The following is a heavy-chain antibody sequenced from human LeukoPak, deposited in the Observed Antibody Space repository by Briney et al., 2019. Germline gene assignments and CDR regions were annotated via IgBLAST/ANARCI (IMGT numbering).Heavy chain of an antibody. CDR2: ISSSTSYI. CDR3: ARAGGSTVSHSDY. J-gene: IGHJ4*02. Sequence: GGPLRLSCAASGFTFSSYSMNWIRQAPGKGLEWVSSISSSTSYIYYADSVKGRFTISKDNAKNSLYLQMNSLRAEDTAVYYCARAGGSTVSHSDYWGQGTLVIVSS. D-gene: IGHD4-17*01. CDR1: GFTFSSYS. V-gene: IGHV3-21*01.